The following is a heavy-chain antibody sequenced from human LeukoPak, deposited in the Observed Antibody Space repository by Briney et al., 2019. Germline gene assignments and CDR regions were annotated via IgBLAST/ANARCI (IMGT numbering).Heavy chain of an antibody. CDR1: GYTFTGYY. J-gene: IGHJ6*03. D-gene: IGHD5-18*01. CDR3: ARSEYSSYYMDV. V-gene: IGHV1-2*02. CDR2: INPNSGGT. Sequence: ASVKVSCKASGYTFTGYYMHWVRQAPGQGLEWMGWINPNSGGTNYAQKFQGRVTMTRDTSISTAFMELSRLRSDDTAAYYCARSEYSSYYMDVWGKGTTVTVSS.